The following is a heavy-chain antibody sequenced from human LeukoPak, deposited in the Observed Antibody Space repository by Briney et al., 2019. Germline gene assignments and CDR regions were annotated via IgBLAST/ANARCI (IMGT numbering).Heavy chain of an antibody. J-gene: IGHJ3*01. D-gene: IGHD3-3*01. Sequence: TGGSLRLSCAASGFTFSSYSMSWVRQAPGKGVEWVSAISSSSSYIYYSDSVKGRFTISRDNAKDSLYLQMNSLRAEDTAVYYCARDYEQLWGQGTMVTVSS. CDR2: ISSSSSYI. CDR3: ARDYEQL. V-gene: IGHV3-21*01. CDR1: GFTFSSYS.